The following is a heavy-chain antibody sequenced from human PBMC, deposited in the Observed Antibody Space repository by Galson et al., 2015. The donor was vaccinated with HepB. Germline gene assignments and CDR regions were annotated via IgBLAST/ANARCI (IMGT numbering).Heavy chain of an antibody. Sequence: SVKVSCKASGYTFTRYTISWLRQAPGQGLECMGWINPNSGNTNFAQKFQDRVTMTTDTSISTAYMELSSLTSDDTALYYCARDLGGPSDVWGQGTTVTVSS. CDR1: GYTFTRYT. CDR2: INPNSGNT. V-gene: IGHV1-18*01. CDR3: ARDLGGPSDV. D-gene: IGHD3-16*01. J-gene: IGHJ6*02.